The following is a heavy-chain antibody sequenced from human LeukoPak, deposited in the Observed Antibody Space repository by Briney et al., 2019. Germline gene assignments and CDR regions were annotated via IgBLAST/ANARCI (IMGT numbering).Heavy chain of an antibody. D-gene: IGHD1-14*01. J-gene: IGHJ4*02. CDR2: IGPTGTDR. V-gene: IGHV3-21*01. CDR3: ATETIGRHYDY. Sequence: GGSLRLSCVASGFTFSSCGFNWVRQAPGKGLEWVSSIGPTGTDRYYADSVRGRFTISRDNAKNSMYLQMDSLRDEDTAVYYCATETIGRHYDYWGQGTLLTVSS. CDR1: GFTFSSCG.